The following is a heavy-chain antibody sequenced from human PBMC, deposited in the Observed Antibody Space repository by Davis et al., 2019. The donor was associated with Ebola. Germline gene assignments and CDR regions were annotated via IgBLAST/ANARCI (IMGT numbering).Heavy chain of an antibody. CDR1: GFTFSSYG. D-gene: IGHD3-10*01. J-gene: IGHJ4*02. CDR3: ARGSGSYYSYYFDY. V-gene: IGHV3-33*01. Sequence: GESLKISCAASGFTFSSYGMHWVRQAPGKGLEWVAVIWYDGSNKYYADSVKGRFTISRDNSKNTLYLQMNSLRAEDTAVYYCARGSGSYYSYYFDYWGQGTLVTVSS. CDR2: IWYDGSNK.